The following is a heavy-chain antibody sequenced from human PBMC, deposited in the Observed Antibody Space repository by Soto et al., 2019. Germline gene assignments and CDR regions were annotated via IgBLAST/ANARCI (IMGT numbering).Heavy chain of an antibody. V-gene: IGHV4-30-4*08. CDR1: GGSISNGDYF. J-gene: IGHJ4*02. CDR3: ARVGYSYGYDY. CDR2: IYYSGST. Sequence: PSETLSLTCTVSGGSISNGDYFWSWIRQPPGKGLEWIGYIYYSGSTSSNPSLRSRITISIDTSKNQFSLNLSSVTAADTAVYYCARVGYSYGYDYWGQGTLVT. D-gene: IGHD5-18*01.